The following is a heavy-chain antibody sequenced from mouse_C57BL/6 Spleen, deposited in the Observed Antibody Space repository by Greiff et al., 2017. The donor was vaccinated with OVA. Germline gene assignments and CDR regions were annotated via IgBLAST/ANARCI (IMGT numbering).Heavy chain of an antibody. V-gene: IGHV1-64*01. J-gene: IGHJ4*01. CDR3: ATTVVATRAMDY. CDR2: IHPNSGST. Sequence: QVQLQQSGAELVKPGASVKLSCKASGYTFTSYWMHWVKQRPGQGLEWIGMIHPNSGSTNYNEKFKSKATLTVDKSSSTAYMQLSSLTSEDSAVYYCATTVVATRAMDYWGQGTSVTVSS. D-gene: IGHD1-1*01. CDR1: GYTFTSYW.